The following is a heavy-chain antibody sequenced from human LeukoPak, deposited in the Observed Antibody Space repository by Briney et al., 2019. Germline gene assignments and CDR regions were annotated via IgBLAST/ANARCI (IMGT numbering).Heavy chain of an antibody. J-gene: IGHJ6*02. CDR1: GYTFTSYD. CDR3: ARGPQLRYFDWLFPSDYYGMDV. V-gene: IGHV1-8*01. Sequence: GASVKVSCKASGYTFTSYDINWVRQATGQGLEWMGWMNPNSGNTGYAQKFQGRVTMTRNTSISAAYMELSSLRSEDTAVYYCARGPQLRYFDWLFPSDYYGMDVWGQGTTVTVSS. D-gene: IGHD3-9*01. CDR2: MNPNSGNT.